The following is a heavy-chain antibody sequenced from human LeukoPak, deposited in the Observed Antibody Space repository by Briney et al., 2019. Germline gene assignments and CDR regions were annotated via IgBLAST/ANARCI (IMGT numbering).Heavy chain of an antibody. V-gene: IGHV3-66*01. J-gene: IGHJ4*02. CDR2: TNSGGTT. Sequence: GGSLRLSCAASGFSVSSNYMNWVRQAPGKGLEWVSVTNSGGTTYYADSVKARFTISRDNSKNTLYVQMDRLRAEDTAVYYCVLTAVTTSIEYWGQGTLVTVSS. CDR1: GFSVSSNY. D-gene: IGHD4-17*01. CDR3: VLTAVTTSIEY.